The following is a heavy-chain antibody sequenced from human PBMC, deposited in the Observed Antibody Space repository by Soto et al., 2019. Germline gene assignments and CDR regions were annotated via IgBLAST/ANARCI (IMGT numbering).Heavy chain of an antibody. CDR1: GYTFTSYG. CDR3: ARAALRVLEETNWFDP. J-gene: IGHJ5*02. Sequence: ASVKVSCKASGYTFTSYGISWVRQAPGQGLEWMGWISAYNGNTNYAQKLQGRVTMTTDTSTSTAYMELRSLRSDDTAVYYCARAALRVLEETNWFDPWGQGTLVTVSS. V-gene: IGHV1-18*01. CDR2: ISAYNGNT. D-gene: IGHD1-1*01.